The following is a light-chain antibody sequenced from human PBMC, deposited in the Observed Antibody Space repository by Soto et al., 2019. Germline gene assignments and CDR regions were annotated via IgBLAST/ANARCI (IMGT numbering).Light chain of an antibody. CDR1: SSNIGKKY. J-gene: IGLJ1*01. CDR3: QSYDSSLSGYV. V-gene: IGLV1-51*01. Sequence: QSVLTQPPSVSAAPGQKVTISCSGSSSNIGKKYVFWYQQVPGTAPKLLIYDNNKRPSGIPDRFSGSKSGTSATLAITGLQAEDEADYYCQSYDSSLSGYVFGTGTKVTVL. CDR2: DNN.